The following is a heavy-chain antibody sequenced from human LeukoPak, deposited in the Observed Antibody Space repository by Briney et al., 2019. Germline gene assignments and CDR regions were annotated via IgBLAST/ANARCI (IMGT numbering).Heavy chain of an antibody. CDR1: DYSISNSYY. D-gene: IGHD3-9*01. CDR2: IYYSGST. CDR3: ARLDWAYYFDY. V-gene: IGHV4-39*01. J-gene: IGHJ4*02. Sequence: SETLSLTCTVSDYSISNSYYWGWIRHPPGKGLEWIGSIYYSGSTYYNPSLKSRVTISVDTSKNQFSLKLSSVTAADTAVYYCARLDWAYYFDYWGQGTLVTVSS.